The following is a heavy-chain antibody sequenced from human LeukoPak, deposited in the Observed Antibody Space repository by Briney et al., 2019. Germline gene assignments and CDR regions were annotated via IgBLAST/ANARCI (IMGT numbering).Heavy chain of an antibody. CDR3: ARLRRSRGDY. J-gene: IGHJ4*02. V-gene: IGHV4-34*01. CDR2: INHSGST. D-gene: IGHD3-10*01. CDR1: GGSFSGYY. Sequence: PSETLSLTCAVHGGSFSGYYWSWIRQPPGKGLEWIGEINHSGSTNYNPSLKSRVTISVDTSKNQFSLKLSSVTAADTAVYYCARLRRSRGDYWGQGTLVTVSS.